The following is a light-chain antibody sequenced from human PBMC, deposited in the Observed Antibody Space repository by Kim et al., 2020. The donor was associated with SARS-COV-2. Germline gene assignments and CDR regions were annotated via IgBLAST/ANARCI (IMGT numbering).Light chain of an antibody. CDR2: GAS. CDR3: QQYGSSPYT. V-gene: IGKV3-20*01. Sequence: LSPGERAPLSCRASQSVSSCYLAWYQQKPGQAPRLLIYGASSRATGIPDRFSGSGSGTDFTLTISRLEPEDFAVYYCQQYGSSPYTFGQGTKLEI. J-gene: IGKJ2*01. CDR1: QSVSSCY.